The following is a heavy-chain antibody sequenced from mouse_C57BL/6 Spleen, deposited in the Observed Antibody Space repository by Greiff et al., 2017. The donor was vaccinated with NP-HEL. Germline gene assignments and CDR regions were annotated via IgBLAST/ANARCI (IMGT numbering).Heavy chain of an antibody. CDR1: GYAFTNYL. D-gene: IGHD1-1*01. Sequence: VQLQQSGAELVRPGTSVKVSCKASGYAFTNYLIEWVKQRPGQGLEWIGVINPGSGGTNYNEKFKGKVTLTADKSSSTAYMQLSSLTSENSAVYICASRDYYGSSGYFGVWGTGATVTVSS. CDR3: ASRDYYGSSGYFGV. J-gene: IGHJ1*03. CDR2: INPGSGGT. V-gene: IGHV1-54*01.